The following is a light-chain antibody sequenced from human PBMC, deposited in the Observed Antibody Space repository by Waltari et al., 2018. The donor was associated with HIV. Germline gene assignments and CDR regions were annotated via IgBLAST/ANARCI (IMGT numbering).Light chain of an antibody. J-gene: IGLJ3*02. V-gene: IGLV1-44*01. CDR1: DSNIGSHP. CDR2: DTS. Sequence: QAVLTQQPSLSASPAHTVSISCTGSDSNIGSHPVNWYQHIPGKAPRLVIFDTSKRGPGVPGRFSSARSGGTFSLTIRGLQVEDEASYFCETGDDGLIGVCGGGT. CDR3: ETGDDGLIGV.